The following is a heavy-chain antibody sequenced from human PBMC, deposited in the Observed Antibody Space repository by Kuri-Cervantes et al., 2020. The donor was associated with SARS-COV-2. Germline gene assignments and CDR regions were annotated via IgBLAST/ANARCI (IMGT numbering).Heavy chain of an antibody. D-gene: IGHD3-22*01. Sequence: GESLKISCAASGFTFSIYGMSWVRQAPGKGLEWVSSISSSSSYIYYADSVKGRFTISRDNAKNSLYLQMNSLRAEDTAVYYCARDSALVVTAIWGQGTMVTVSS. CDR1: GFTFSIYG. CDR2: ISSSSSYI. V-gene: IGHV3-21*01. J-gene: IGHJ3*02. CDR3: ARDSALVVTAI.